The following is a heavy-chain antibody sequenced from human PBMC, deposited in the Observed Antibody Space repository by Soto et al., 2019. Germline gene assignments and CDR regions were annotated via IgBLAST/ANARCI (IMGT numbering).Heavy chain of an antibody. J-gene: IGHJ6*02. CDR1: GGSISSGDYY. V-gene: IGHV4-30-4*01. Sequence: SVTLSLTCTVSGGSISSGDYYWSWIRQPPGKGPEWIGYIYYSGSTYYNPSLKSRVTIAVDTSKNQFSLKLSPVTAADTAVYYCARRAYYYDSSGYYGLGYYYYYGMDVWGQGTTVTVSS. CDR2: IYYSGST. CDR3: ARRAYYYDSSGYYGLGYYYYYGMDV. D-gene: IGHD3-22*01.